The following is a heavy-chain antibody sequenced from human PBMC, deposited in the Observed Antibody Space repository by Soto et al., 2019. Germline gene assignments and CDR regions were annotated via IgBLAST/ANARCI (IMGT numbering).Heavy chain of an antibody. CDR2: IRSKANSYAT. CDR3: TRHGSCTNGVCYSAAPVPDV. CDR1: GFTFSGSA. D-gene: IGHD2-8*01. V-gene: IGHV3-73*01. J-gene: IGHJ6*02. Sequence: PGGSLRLSCAASGFTFSGSAMHWVRQASGKGLEWVGRIRSKANSYATAYAASVKGRFTISRDDSKNTAYLQMNSLKTEDTAVYYCTRHGSCTNGVCYSAAPVPDVWGQGTTVTVSS.